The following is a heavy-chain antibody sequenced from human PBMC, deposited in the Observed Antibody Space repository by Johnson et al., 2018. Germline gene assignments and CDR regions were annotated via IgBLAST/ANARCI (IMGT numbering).Heavy chain of an antibody. D-gene: IGHD3-10*01. CDR1: GGSISSGDYY. J-gene: IGHJ6*03. Sequence: QVQLQESGPGLVKPSQTLSLTCTVSGGSISSGDYYWSWIRQPPGKGLEWIGYIYYSGSTYYNPSLKSRVTISVDTSKHQFSLKLSSVPAADTAVYYCARGDYYGSGTYYSDYMDVWGKGTTVTVSS. CDR2: IYYSGST. V-gene: IGHV4-30-4*01. CDR3: ARGDYYGSGTYYSDYMDV.